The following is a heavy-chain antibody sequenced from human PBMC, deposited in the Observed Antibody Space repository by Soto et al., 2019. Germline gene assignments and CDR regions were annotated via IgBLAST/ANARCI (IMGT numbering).Heavy chain of an antibody. Sequence: GGSLRLSCAASGFTFSSYGMHWVRQAPGKGLEWVAVIWYDGSNKYYADSVKGRFTISRDNSKNTLYLQMNSLRAEDTAVYYCARDGVQLERRYYYYYYMDVWGKGTTVTVSS. J-gene: IGHJ6*03. CDR2: IWYDGSNK. CDR3: ARDGVQLERRYYYYYYMDV. D-gene: IGHD1-1*01. V-gene: IGHV3-33*01. CDR1: GFTFSSYG.